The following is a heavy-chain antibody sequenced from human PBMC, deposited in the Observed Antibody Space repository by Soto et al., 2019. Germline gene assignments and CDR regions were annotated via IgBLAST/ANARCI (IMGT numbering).Heavy chain of an antibody. Sequence: PSLTCSVSGDSISRIDYYWTWIRQHPVKGLEWIGNIYFRGNTYYSPSLESRLTISVDTSKNQFSLKLTSVTAADTAVYYCAREGGSYDSGGYLIRGAFDIWGQGTMVTVSS. CDR2: IYFRGNT. J-gene: IGHJ3*02. CDR1: GDSISRIDYY. D-gene: IGHD3-22*01. V-gene: IGHV4-31*03. CDR3: AREGGSYDSGGYLIRGAFDI.